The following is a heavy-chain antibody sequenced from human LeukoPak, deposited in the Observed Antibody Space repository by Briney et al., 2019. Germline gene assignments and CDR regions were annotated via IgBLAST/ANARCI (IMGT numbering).Heavy chain of an antibody. V-gene: IGHV4-61*01. CDR1: GGSVSSGSYY. CDR3: ARDPGLDYFDY. J-gene: IGHJ4*02. D-gene: IGHD7-27*01. Sequence: SETLSLTCTVSGGSVSSGSYYWSWIRQPPGKGLEWIGYIYYSGSTNYNPSLKSRVTISVDTSKNQFSLKLSSVTAADTAVYYCARDPGLDYFDYWGQGTLVTVSS. CDR2: IYYSGST.